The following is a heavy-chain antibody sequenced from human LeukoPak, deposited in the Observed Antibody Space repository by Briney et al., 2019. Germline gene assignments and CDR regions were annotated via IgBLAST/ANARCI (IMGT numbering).Heavy chain of an antibody. J-gene: IGHJ5*02. CDR2: IYYSGST. Sequence: GSLRLSCAASGFTFSDYYVSWIRQPPGKGLEWIGSIYYSGSTYYNPSLKSRVTISVDTSKNQFSLKLSSVTAADTAVYYCARRYCSSTSCTNWFDPWGQGTLVTVSS. V-gene: IGHV4-39*01. D-gene: IGHD2-2*01. CDR3: ARRYCSSTSCTNWFDP. CDR1: GFTFSDYY.